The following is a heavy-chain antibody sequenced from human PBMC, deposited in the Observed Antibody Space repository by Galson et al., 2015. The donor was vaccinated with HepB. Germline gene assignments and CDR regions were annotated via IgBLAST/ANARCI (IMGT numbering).Heavy chain of an antibody. D-gene: IGHD6-19*01. Sequence: SLRLSCAASGFTFSSYAMSWVRQAPGKGLEWVSAISGSGGSTYYADSVKGRFTISRDNSKNTLYLQMNSLRAEDTAVYYCVKGVKSFSSGWLFDYWGQGTLVTVSS. J-gene: IGHJ4*02. CDR3: VKGVKSFSSGWLFDY. CDR2: ISGSGGST. CDR1: GFTFSSYA. V-gene: IGHV3-23*01.